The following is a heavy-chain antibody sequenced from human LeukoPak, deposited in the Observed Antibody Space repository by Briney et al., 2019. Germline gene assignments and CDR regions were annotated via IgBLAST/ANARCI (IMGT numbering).Heavy chain of an antibody. CDR1: GGSISSYY. CDR2: IYYSGST. J-gene: IGHJ4*02. D-gene: IGHD3-22*01. V-gene: IGHV4-59*01. CDR3: AREYYYDSSGYCDY. Sequence: SETLSLTCTVSGGSISSYYWSWIRQPPGKGLEWIGYIYYSGSTNYNPSLKSRVTISVDTSKNQFSLKLSSVTAADTAVYYCAREYYYDSSGYCDYWGQGTLVTVSS.